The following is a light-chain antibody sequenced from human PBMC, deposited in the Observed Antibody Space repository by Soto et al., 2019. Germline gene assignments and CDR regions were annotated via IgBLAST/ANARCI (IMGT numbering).Light chain of an antibody. CDR3: KQSRSFPLT. CDR1: HSISSH. J-gene: IGKJ4*01. CDR2: TAS. V-gene: IGKV1-39*01. Sequence: DMRMTQSPSSLSASVGDTVSITCRASHSISSHLNWYQQKPGKAPNLLMYTASNLQSGVPSRFSGSGSGTDFTLTISSLQPEDFATYYCKQSRSFPLTFGGGTKVDIK.